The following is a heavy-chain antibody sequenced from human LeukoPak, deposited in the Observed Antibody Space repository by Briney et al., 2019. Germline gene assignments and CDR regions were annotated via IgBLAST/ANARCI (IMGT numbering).Heavy chain of an antibody. CDR3: ARKGDTMVRGVLHNWSDP. CDR2: ISAYNGNT. J-gene: IGHJ5*02. V-gene: IGHV1-18*01. Sequence: GASVKVSCKASGYTFTSYGISWVRQAPGQGLEWMGWISAYNGNTNYAQKLQGRVTMTTDTSTSTAYMELRSLRSDDTAVYYCARKGDTMVRGVLHNWSDPWGQGTLVTVSS. D-gene: IGHD3-10*01. CDR1: GYTFTSYG.